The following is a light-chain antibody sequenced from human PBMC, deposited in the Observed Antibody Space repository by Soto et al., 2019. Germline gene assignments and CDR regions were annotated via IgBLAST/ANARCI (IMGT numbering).Light chain of an antibody. J-gene: IGKJ1*01. CDR1: QTISNW. CDR2: KAS. Sequence: IQLLQLPTTLSASLGDSVTIPCRASQTISNWLAWYQQKPGKAPKLLIYKASSLESGVPSRFSGSGSGTDFTLTISSLQPDDVATYQSQQYNSYPWTFGQGTKVDIK. V-gene: IGKV1-5*03. CDR3: QQYNSYPWT.